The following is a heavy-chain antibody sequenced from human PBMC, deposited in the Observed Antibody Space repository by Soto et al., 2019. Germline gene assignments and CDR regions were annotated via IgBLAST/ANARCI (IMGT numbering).Heavy chain of an antibody. J-gene: IGHJ4*02. CDR3: ASDNTAMVTLMDDH. V-gene: IGHV3-33*01. Sequence: QVQLVESGGGVVQPGRSLRLSCAASGFTFSSYDMHWVRKATGKGLEWVAVIWYDGSNKYYADSVKGRFTISRDNSKNTVYLQMNSLRPEDPAVYYLASDNTAMVTLMDDHWGQVHLITVSS. CDR1: GFTFSSYD. D-gene: IGHD5-18*01. CDR2: IWYDGSNK.